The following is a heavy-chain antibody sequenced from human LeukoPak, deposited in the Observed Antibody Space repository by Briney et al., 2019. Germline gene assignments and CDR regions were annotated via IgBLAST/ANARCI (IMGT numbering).Heavy chain of an antibody. CDR3: AKDMGYNTGWTRFDY. D-gene: IGHD6-19*01. Sequence: GVPLRLSCAASGFTFSSYGMHWVRQAPGKGLEWVAFIRYDGSNQYYADSVKRRFTISRDSSKNTLYLQMNSLRGDDTAVYYCAKDMGYNTGWTRFDYWGQGTLVTVSS. V-gene: IGHV3-30*02. CDR2: IRYDGSNQ. J-gene: IGHJ4*02. CDR1: GFTFSSYG.